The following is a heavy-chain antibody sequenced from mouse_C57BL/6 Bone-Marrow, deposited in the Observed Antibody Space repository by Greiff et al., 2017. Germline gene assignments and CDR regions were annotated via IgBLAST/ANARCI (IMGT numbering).Heavy chain of an antibody. CDR2: IYPRDGST. D-gene: IGHD1-1*01. CDR3: ARLGFDGSSGDWYFDV. Sequence: VQLQQSGPELVKPGASVKLSCKASGYTFTSYDINWVKQRPGQGLEWIGWIYPRDGSTKYNKKFKGKATVTGDTSSSTAYMELHSLTSEDSAVYFCARLGFDGSSGDWYFDVWGTGTTVTVSS. V-gene: IGHV1-85*01. J-gene: IGHJ1*03. CDR1: GYTFTSYD.